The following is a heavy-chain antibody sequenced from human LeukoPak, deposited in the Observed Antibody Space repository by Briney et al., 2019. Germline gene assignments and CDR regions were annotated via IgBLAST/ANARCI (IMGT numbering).Heavy chain of an antibody. V-gene: IGHV3-48*03. CDR2: ISSSGSTI. Sequence: GGSLRLSCAASGFTFGSYEMNWVRQAPGKGLEWVSYISSSGSTIYYADSVKGRFTISRDNAKNSLYLQMNSLRAEDTAVYHCSYHYYDNSGYYYPFDFWGQGSLVTVS. J-gene: IGHJ4*02. CDR3: SYHYYDNSGYYYPFDF. D-gene: IGHD3-22*01. CDR1: GFTFGSYE.